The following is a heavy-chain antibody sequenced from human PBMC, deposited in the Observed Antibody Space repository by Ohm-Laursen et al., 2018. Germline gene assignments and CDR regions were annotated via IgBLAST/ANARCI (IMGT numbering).Heavy chain of an antibody. V-gene: IGHV1-2*02. CDR1: GYTFTGYY. J-gene: IGHJ4*02. D-gene: IGHD3-22*01. CDR3: ARGRYDSSGYPGGY. Sequence: ASVKVSCKASGYTFTGYYMHWVRQAPGQGLKWMGWINPNSGGTNYAQKFQGRVTMTRDTSISTAYMELSRLRSDDTAVYYCARGRYDSSGYPGGYWGQGTLVTVSS. CDR2: INPNSGGT.